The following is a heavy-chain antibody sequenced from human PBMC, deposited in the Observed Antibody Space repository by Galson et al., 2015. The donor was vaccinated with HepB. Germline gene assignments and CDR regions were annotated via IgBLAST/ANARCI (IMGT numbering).Heavy chain of an antibody. V-gene: IGHV5-51*01. Sequence: QSGAEVKKPGESLKISCKGSGYNFTSYWIGWVRQMPGKGLEWMGIIYPSDSNTRYSPSFQGQVTFSADKSISTAYLQWRSLKASDTAMYYCARQGHRSSWYWFDPWGQGTLVTVSS. CDR1: GYNFTSYW. J-gene: IGHJ5*02. CDR3: ARQGHRSSWYWFDP. CDR2: IYPSDSNT. D-gene: IGHD6-13*01.